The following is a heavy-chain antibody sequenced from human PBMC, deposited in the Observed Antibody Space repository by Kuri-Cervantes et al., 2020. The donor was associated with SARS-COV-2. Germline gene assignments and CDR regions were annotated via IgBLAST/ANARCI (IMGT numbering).Heavy chain of an antibody. V-gene: IGHV1-2*02. CDR2: INPNSGGT. J-gene: IGHJ2*01. D-gene: IGHD6-6*01. CDR3: ARTYSSSAYWYFDL. Sequence: ASVKVSCKASGYTFTGYYMHWVRQAPGQGLEWMGWINPNSGGTNYAQKFQGRVTMTRDTSISTAYLQWSSLKASDTAMYYCARTYSSSAYWYFDLWGRGTLVTVSS. CDR1: GYTFTGYY.